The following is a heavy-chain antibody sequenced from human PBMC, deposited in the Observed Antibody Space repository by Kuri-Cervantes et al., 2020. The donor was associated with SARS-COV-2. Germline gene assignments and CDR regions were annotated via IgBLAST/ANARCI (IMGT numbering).Heavy chain of an antibody. CDR3: TTEDGDYVSLDY. J-gene: IGHJ4*02. Sequence: ETLSLTCAASGFTFSNAWMSWVRQAPGKGLEWVGRVKSKTDGGTTDYAAPVKGRFTISRDDSKNTLYLQMNSLKTEDTAAYYCTTEDGDYVSLDYWGQGTLVTVSS. D-gene: IGHD4-17*01. V-gene: IGHV3-15*01. CDR2: VKSKTDGGTT. CDR1: GFTFSNAW.